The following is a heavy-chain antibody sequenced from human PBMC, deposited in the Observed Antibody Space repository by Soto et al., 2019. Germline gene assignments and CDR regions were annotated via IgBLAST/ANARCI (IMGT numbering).Heavy chain of an antibody. CDR1: GFTFSSYA. V-gene: IGHV3-23*01. CDR3: ARDIVGVPAAPNWFAP. CDR2: ITSSGGST. J-gene: IGHJ5*02. Sequence: PGESLKISCAASGFTFSSYAMSWVRQSPGKGLEWVSAITSSGGSTFHADSVKGRFTISRDNAKNSLYLQMNSLRAEDTAVYYCARDIVGVPAAPNWFAPWGQGTLVTVSS. D-gene: IGHD2-2*01.